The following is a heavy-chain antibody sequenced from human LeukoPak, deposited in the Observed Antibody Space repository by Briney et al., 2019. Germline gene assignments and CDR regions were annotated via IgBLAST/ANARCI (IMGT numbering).Heavy chain of an antibody. CDR3: AKRGDGYNHFDY. D-gene: IGHD5-24*01. CDR1: GFTFSSYG. Sequence: GGSLRLSCAASGFTFSSYGMHWVRQAPGKGLEWVAVISYDGSNKYYADSVKGRFTISRDNSKNTLYLQMNSLRAEDTAVYYCAKRGDGYNHFDYXGXGTLVTVSS. J-gene: IGHJ4*02. V-gene: IGHV3-30*18. CDR2: ISYDGSNK.